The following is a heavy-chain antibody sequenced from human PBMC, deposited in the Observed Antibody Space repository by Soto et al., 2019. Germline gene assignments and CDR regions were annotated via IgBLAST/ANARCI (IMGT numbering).Heavy chain of an antibody. D-gene: IGHD3-16*02. Sequence: PSETLSLTCTVSGGSLNRGDYPWSWIRQSPGTGLEWIGAIYYSGSTYYNRSLKSRIRISVDTSKSQFSLKVNSVTAADTAVYYCARAYRVPSAGAMDVWGPGTTVTVSS. V-gene: IGHV4-30-4*01. CDR2: IYYSGST. J-gene: IGHJ6*02. CDR3: ARAYRVPSAGAMDV. CDR1: GGSLNRGDYP.